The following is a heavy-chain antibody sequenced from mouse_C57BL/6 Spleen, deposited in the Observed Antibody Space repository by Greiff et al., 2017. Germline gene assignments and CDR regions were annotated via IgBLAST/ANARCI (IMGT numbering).Heavy chain of an antibody. V-gene: IGHV5-17*01. CDR3: AKLSWFAY. CDR1: GFTFSDYG. D-gene: IGHD4-1*01. CDR2: ISRGSSTI. Sequence: EVQGVESGGGLVKPGGSLKLSCAASGFTFSDYGMHWVRQAPEKGLEWVAYISRGSSTIYYADTVKGRFNISRDNAKNTLFLQMTSLRSEDTAMYYCAKLSWFAYWGQGTLVTVSA. J-gene: IGHJ3*01.